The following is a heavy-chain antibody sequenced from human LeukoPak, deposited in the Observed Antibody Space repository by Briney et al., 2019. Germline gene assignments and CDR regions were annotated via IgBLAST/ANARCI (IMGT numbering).Heavy chain of an antibody. D-gene: IGHD4/OR15-4a*01. CDR2: IYPGDSDT. Sequence: GESLKISCKGSGYSFSSYWVAWVLQMPEKGLEWMGIIYPGDSDTRYSPSVQGQVTISADKSISTAYLQWSSLKASDTAMYYCAKANGLWESTLYIDDWGHRIPLTVSS. J-gene: IGHJ4*01. CDR1: GYSFSSYW. V-gene: IGHV5-51*01. CDR3: AKANGLWESTLYIDD.